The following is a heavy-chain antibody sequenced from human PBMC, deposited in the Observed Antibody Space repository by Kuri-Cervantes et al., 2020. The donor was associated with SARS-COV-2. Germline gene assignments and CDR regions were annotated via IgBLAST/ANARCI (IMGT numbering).Heavy chain of an antibody. D-gene: IGHD4-17*01. CDR1: GFTFSSYS. CDR3: ASFPNDYGDYGDAFDI. CDR2: ISSSSYI. Sequence: GGSLRLSCAASGFTFSSYSMNWVRQAPGKGLEWVSSISSSSYIYYADSVKGRFTISRDNAKNSLYLQMNSLRAEDTAVYYCASFPNDYGDYGDAFDIWGQGTMVTVSS. V-gene: IGHV3-21*01. J-gene: IGHJ3*02.